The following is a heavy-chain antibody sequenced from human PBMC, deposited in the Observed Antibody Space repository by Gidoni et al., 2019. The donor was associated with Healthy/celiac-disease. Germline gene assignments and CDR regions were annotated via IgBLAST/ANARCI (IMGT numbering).Heavy chain of an antibody. V-gene: IGHV4-31*03. CDR3: ARVPRESYYDFWI. D-gene: IGHD3-3*01. CDR1: GGSISSGGYY. J-gene: IGHJ4*02. Sequence: QVQLQESGPGLVKPSQPLSLTCPVSGGSISSGGYYWRWIRQHPGKGLEWIGYIYYSGSTYYNPSLKSRVTISVDTSKNQFSLKRSSVTAADTAVYYCARVPRESYYDFWIWGQGTLVTVSS. CDR2: IYYSGST.